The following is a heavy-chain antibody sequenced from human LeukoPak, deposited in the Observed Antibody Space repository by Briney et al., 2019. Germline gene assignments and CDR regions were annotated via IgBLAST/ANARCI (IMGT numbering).Heavy chain of an antibody. CDR2: IHYSGST. CDR3: AVRPFMDFQH. V-gene: IGHV4-39*07. CDR1: GGSISSSSYY. J-gene: IGHJ1*01. D-gene: IGHD3-10*01. Sequence: SETLSLTCTVSGGSISSSSYYWAWIRQPPGKGLEWIGSIHYSGSTYYNPSLQSRVTISIDTSKNQFSLKLSSVTAADTAVYYCAVRPFMDFQHWGQGTLVTVSS.